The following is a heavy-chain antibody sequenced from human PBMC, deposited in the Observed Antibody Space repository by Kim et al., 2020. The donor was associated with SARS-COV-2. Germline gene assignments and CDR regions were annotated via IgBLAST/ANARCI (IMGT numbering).Heavy chain of an antibody. J-gene: IGHJ1*01. Sequence: GGSLRLSCAASGFTFSSYGMHWVRQAPGKGLEWVAVISYDGSNKYYADSVKGRFTISRDNSKNTLYLQMNSLRAEDTAVYYCAKELPYYDSSGYYYLQTLGGYFQHWGQGTLVTVSS. D-gene: IGHD3-22*01. V-gene: IGHV3-30*18. CDR1: GFTFSSYG. CDR3: AKELPYYDSSGYYYLQTLGGYFQH. CDR2: ISYDGSNK.